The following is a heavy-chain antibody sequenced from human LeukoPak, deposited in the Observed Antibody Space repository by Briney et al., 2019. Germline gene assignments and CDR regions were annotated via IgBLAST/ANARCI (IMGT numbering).Heavy chain of an antibody. Sequence: ASVKVSCKASGYTFTNYGISWVRQAPGQGRERMGWISVYNGDTKYAQKLQGRVTMTTDTSTNTAYMDLMSLRSDDTAVYYCARGGYYGSGSFPDYWGQGTLVTVSS. CDR1: GYTFTNYG. J-gene: IGHJ4*02. CDR3: ARGGYYGSGSFPDY. CDR2: ISVYNGDT. V-gene: IGHV1-18*01. D-gene: IGHD3-10*01.